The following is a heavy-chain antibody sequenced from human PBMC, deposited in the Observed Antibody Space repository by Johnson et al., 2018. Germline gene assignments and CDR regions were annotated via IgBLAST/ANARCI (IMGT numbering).Heavy chain of an antibody. V-gene: IGHV4-34*01. CDR2: INHSGST. CDR3: AGRPIHFLYYYDSRGPTTNWFDP. Sequence: QVQLQQWGAGLLKPSETLSLTCAVYGGSFSGYYWSWIRQPPGKGLEWIGEINHSGSTNSNPSLKSRVTISVDTSKNQFSLKLSSVTAADTSVYYCAGRPIHFLYYYDSRGPTTNWFDPWGQGTLVTVSS. CDR1: GGSFSGYY. J-gene: IGHJ5*02. D-gene: IGHD3-22*01.